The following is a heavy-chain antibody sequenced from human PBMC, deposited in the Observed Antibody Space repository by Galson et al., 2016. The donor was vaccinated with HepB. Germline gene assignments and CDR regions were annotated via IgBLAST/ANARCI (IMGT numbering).Heavy chain of an antibody. D-gene: IGHD3-22*01. J-gene: IGHJ4*02. CDR2: IYPDDSDT. Sequence: QSGAEVKKPGESLKISCKGSGYSFTSYWIGWVRQMPGKGLEWMGIIYPDDSDTTYSPSFQGQVTISADKSISTAYLQWTSLKASDTAMYFCGRLRKGDFYDSSGYQYYFDYWGQGVLVTVSS. CDR1: GYSFTSYW. CDR3: GRLRKGDFYDSSGYQYYFDY. V-gene: IGHV5-51*01.